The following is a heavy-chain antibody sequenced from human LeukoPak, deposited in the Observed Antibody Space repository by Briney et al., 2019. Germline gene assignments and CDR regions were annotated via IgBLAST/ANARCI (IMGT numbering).Heavy chain of an antibody. V-gene: IGHV3-48*03. CDR2: IIISGSTI. Sequence: PGGSLRLSCAASGSTFSTYEMNCVREAPGKGLEWGSYIIISGSTIYYADSVKRRVTISTDNAKNSLYLQMNSLRAEDKAVYYCAELGITMIGGVWGKGTPVTISS. CDR3: AELGITMIGGV. CDR1: GSTFSTYE. D-gene: IGHD3-10*02. J-gene: IGHJ6*04.